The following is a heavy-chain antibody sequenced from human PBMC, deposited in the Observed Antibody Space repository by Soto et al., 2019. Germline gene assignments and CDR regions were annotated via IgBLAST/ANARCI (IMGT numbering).Heavy chain of an antibody. Sequence: EVQLVQSGAEVKKPGESLRISCKGSGYSFTSYWISWVRQMPGKGLEWMGRIDPSDSYTNYSPSFQGHVTIAADKSISTACLQWSRLKASDTAMYYCARLQAAAGDNDLTFDYWGQGTLVTVSS. CDR2: IDPSDSYT. J-gene: IGHJ4*02. D-gene: IGHD6-13*01. V-gene: IGHV5-10-1*01. CDR3: ARLQAAAGDNDLTFDY. CDR1: GYSFTSYW.